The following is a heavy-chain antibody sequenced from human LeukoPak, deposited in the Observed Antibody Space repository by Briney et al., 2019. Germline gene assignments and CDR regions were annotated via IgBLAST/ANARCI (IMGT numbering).Heavy chain of an antibody. J-gene: IGHJ4*02. V-gene: IGHV4-39*07. CDR3: ARDHSSSWYRYYFDY. CDR1: GGSIISSSYY. Sequence: SETLSLTCTVSGGSIISSSYYWGWIRQPPGKGLEWIGSIYYSGSTYYNPSLKSRVTISVDTSKNQFSLKLSSVTAADTAEYYCARDHSSSWYRYYFDYWGQGTLVTVSS. D-gene: IGHD6-13*01. CDR2: IYYSGST.